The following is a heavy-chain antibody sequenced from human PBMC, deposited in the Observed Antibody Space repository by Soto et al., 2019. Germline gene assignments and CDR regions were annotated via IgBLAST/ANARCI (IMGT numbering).Heavy chain of an antibody. V-gene: IGHV1-3*01. Sequence: GASVKVSCKASGYTFTSYAMHWVRQAPGQRLEWMGWINAGNGNTKYSQKFQGRVTITRDTSASTAYMELSSLRSEDTAVYYCARSGYCSSTSCYGEGVYYYYGMDVWGQGTTVTVS. D-gene: IGHD2-2*01. CDR2: INAGNGNT. J-gene: IGHJ6*02. CDR1: GYTFTSYA. CDR3: ARSGYCSSTSCYGEGVYYYYGMDV.